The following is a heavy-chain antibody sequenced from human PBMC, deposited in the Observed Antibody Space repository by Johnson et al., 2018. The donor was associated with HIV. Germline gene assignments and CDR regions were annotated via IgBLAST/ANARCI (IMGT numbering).Heavy chain of an antibody. Sequence: QVQLVESGGGVVQPGRSLRLSCAASGFTFSSYAMHWVRQAPGKGLEWVAVISYDGSNKYYTDSVRGRFTISRANSKNTVYLQMDNLGAEDTAVYYCARDGAQQLARDAFDIWGQGTMVTVSS. CDR3: ARDGAQQLARDAFDI. D-gene: IGHD6-13*01. CDR1: GFTFSSYA. J-gene: IGHJ3*02. V-gene: IGHV3-30*04. CDR2: ISYDGSNK.